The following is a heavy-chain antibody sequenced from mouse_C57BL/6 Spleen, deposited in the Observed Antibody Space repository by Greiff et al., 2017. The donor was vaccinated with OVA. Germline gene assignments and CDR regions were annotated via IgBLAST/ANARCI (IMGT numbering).Heavy chain of an antibody. CDR2: IYPGGGYT. D-gene: IGHD4-1*01. Sequence: VQLQQSGAELVRPGTSVKMSCKASGYTFTNYWIGWAKQRPGHGLEWIGDIYPGGGYTNYNEKFKGKATLTADKSSSTAYMQFSSLTSEDSAIYYCARKALGYFDYWGQGTTLTVSS. CDR1: GYTFTNYW. CDR3: ARKALGYFDY. V-gene: IGHV1-63*01. J-gene: IGHJ2*01.